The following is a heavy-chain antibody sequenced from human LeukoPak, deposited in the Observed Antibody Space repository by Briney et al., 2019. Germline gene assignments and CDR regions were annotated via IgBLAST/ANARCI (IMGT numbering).Heavy chain of an antibody. CDR2: IYYSGST. CDR1: GGTISSYY. J-gene: IGHJ4*02. CDR3: ASAGDDSHYFDY. V-gene: IGHV4-59*08. Sequence: KSSETLSLTCTVSGGTISSYYWSWIRQPPGKGLEWIGYIYYSGSTNYNPSLKSRVTISVDTSKNQFSLKLSSVTAADTAVYYCASAGDDSHYFDYWGQGTLVTVSS. D-gene: IGHD3-16*01.